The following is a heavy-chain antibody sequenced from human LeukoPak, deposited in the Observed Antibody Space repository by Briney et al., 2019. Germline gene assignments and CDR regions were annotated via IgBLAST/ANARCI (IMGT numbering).Heavy chain of an antibody. CDR1: GGTFSNYA. CDR2: INPNSGGT. D-gene: IGHD2-2*01. Sequence: ASVKVSFKASGGTFSNYAISWVRQAPGQGLEWMGWINPNSGGTNYAQKFQGRVTMTRDTSISTAYMELSRLRSDDTAVYYCARGYQLLPDAFDIWGQGTMVTVSS. CDR3: ARGYQLLPDAFDI. J-gene: IGHJ3*02. V-gene: IGHV1-2*02.